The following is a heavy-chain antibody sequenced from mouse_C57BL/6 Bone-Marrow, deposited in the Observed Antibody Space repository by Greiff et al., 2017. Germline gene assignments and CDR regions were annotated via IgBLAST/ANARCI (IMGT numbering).Heavy chain of an antibody. J-gene: IGHJ3*01. Sequence: QVQLQQSGAELVRPGASVTLSCKASGYTFTDYEMHWVKQTPVHGLEWIGAIDPETGGTAYNQKFKGKAILTADKSSSTAYMELRGLTSEDSAVYYCTIWLLLRWVFAYWGQGTLVTVSA. CDR3: TIWLLLRWVFAY. CDR2: IDPETGGT. D-gene: IGHD1-1*01. CDR1: GYTFTDYE. V-gene: IGHV1-15*01.